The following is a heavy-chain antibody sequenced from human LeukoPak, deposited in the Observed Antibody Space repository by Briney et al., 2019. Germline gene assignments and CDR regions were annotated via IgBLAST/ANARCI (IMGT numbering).Heavy chain of an antibody. D-gene: IGHD6-19*01. CDR1: GFTFGDYA. CDR3: ARDESSGWYYY. J-gene: IGHJ4*02. CDR2: ITSKAYGGTT. V-gene: IGHV3-49*04. Sequence: GGSLRLSCTASGFTFGDYAMSWVRQAPGKGLEWVGFITSKAYGGTTEYAASVKGRFTISRDDSKSIAYLQMNSLRAEDTAVYYCARDESSGWYYYWGQGTLVTVSS.